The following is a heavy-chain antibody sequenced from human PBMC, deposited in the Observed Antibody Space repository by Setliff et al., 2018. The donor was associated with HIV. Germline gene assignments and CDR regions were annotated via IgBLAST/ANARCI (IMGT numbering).Heavy chain of an antibody. CDR1: GFTVSSKY. D-gene: IGHD1-1*01. CDR3: STGGVNWNYVGY. V-gene: IGHV3-53*01. Sequence: PGGSLRLSCAASGFTVSSKYMSWVRQAPGKGLEWVSGISSGGSTYYADSEKGRFTISRDSSRNTLYLQMDSLKTEDTAVYYCSTGGVNWNYVGYWGRATMVTVSS. J-gene: IGHJ4*02. CDR2: ISSGGST.